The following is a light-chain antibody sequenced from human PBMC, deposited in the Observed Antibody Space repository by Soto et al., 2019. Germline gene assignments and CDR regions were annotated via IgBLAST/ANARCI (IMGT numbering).Light chain of an antibody. V-gene: IGKV1-17*01. CDR1: QAIRND. CDR2: TAS. Sequence: IQMTQSPSSLSASVGDRVIITCRASQAIRNDLGWYQQKPGKAPKLLIYTASTLQSGVPSRFSGSGSGTEFTLTISSLQPDDFATYYCQQYNSYSLTFGQGTKVDIK. CDR3: QQYNSYSLT. J-gene: IGKJ1*01.